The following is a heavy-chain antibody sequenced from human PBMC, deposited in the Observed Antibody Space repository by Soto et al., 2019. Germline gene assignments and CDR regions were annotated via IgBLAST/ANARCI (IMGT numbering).Heavy chain of an antibody. CDR3: ARGYGDYVFDI. D-gene: IGHD4-17*01. CDR1: GGSISSYY. J-gene: IGHJ3*02. V-gene: IGHV4-59*01. Sequence: SETLSLTCTVSGGSISSYYWSWIRQPPGKGLEWIGYIYYSGSTNYNPSLKSRVTISVDTSKNQFSLKLSSVTAADTAVYYCARGYGDYVFDIWGKGTMVTVSS. CDR2: IYYSGST.